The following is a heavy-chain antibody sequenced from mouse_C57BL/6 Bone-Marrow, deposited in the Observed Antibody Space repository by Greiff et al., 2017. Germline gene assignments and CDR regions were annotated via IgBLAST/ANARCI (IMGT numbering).Heavy chain of an antibody. J-gene: IGHJ2*01. CDR2: IYPGSGST. V-gene: IGHV1-55*01. D-gene: IGHD2-4*01. CDR1: GYTFTSYW. Sequence: QVQLQQPGAELVKPGASVKMSCKASGYTFTSYWITWVKQRPGQGLEWIGDIYPGSGSTNYNEKFKSKATLTVDTSSSTAYMQLSSLTSEDSAVYYCERRRINGHYVDYWGQGTTLTVSS. CDR3: ERRRINGHYVDY.